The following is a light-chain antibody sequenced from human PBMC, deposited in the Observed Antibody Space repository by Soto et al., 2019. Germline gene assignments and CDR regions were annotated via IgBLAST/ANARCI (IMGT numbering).Light chain of an antibody. V-gene: IGKV3-15*01. CDR3: QQYNTWPPLT. CDR1: QSVHTD. Sequence: EIVMTQSPATLSLSPGERATLSCRASQSVHTDLAWYQQKPGQPPRLLIYAASTRATGVPARFSGSGSGREFALTISSLQSEDFGAYDCQQYNTWPPLTFGGGNNVDI. CDR2: AAS. J-gene: IGKJ4*01.